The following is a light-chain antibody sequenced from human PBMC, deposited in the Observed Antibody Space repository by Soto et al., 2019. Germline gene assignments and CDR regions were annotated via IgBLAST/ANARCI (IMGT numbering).Light chain of an antibody. J-gene: IGLJ3*02. CDR1: SSDVGGYNY. CDR3: CSSAGTYTSV. Sequence: QSALTLPRSVSGSPGQSVTISCTGTSSDVGGYNYVSWYQQHPGKAPKLMISDVSKRPSGVPDRFSGSKSGNTASLTISGLQAEDEADYYCCSSAGTYTSVFGGGTKVTVL. V-gene: IGLV2-11*01. CDR2: DVS.